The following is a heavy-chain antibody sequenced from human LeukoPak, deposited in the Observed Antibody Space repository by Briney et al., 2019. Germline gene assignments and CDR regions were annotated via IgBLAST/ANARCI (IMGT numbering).Heavy chain of an antibody. CDR2: IYPGDSDT. J-gene: IGHJ4*02. D-gene: IGHD6-6*01. Sequence: GESLKISCKGSGYSFTSYGIGWLRQMPGKGLEWMGVIYPGDSDTRYSPSFQAQVTISADKSISTAYLQWSSLKASDTAMYYCARGGRIAARPFDYWGQGTLVTVSS. V-gene: IGHV5-51*01. CDR3: ARGGRIAARPFDY. CDR1: GYSFTSYG.